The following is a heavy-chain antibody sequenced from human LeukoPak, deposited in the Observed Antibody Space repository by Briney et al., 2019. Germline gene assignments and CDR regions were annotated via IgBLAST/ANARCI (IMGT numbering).Heavy chain of an antibody. J-gene: IGHJ4*02. CDR1: AYTFTSYD. D-gene: IGHD3-10*01. Sequence: GASVKVSCKASAYTFTSYDINWVRQATGQGLEWMGWMNPNSANTGYAQKFQGRVTMTRDTSINTAYMELSSLTSEDTAVYYCARGWFGEIPFLDFWGQGTLVTVSS. CDR3: ARGWFGEIPFLDF. CDR2: MNPNSANT. V-gene: IGHV1-8*01.